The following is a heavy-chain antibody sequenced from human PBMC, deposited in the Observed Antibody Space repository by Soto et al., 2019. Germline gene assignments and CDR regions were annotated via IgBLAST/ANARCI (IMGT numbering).Heavy chain of an antibody. CDR2: INHSGST. V-gene: IGHV4-34*01. D-gene: IGHD2-15*01. Sequence: ETLSLTCAVYGGSFSGYYWSWIRQPPGKGLEWIGEINHSGSTNYNPSLKSRVTISVDTSKNQFSLKLSSVTAADTAVYYCARGFRETPAYYYYYMDVWGKGTTVTVSS. J-gene: IGHJ6*03. CDR3: ARGFRETPAYYYYYMDV. CDR1: GGSFSGYY.